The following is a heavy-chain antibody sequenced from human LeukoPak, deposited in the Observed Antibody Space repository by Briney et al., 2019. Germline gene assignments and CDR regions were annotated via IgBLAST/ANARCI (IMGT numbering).Heavy chain of an antibody. D-gene: IGHD6-19*01. V-gene: IGHV3-21*01. CDR2: ISSSSSYI. J-gene: IGHJ4*02. CDR3: ARDRGSGWYTDY. CDR1: GFTFSSYS. Sequence: GGSLRLSCAASGFTFSSYSMNWVRQAPGKGLEWVSSISSSSSYIYYADSVKGRFTIPRDNAKNSLYLQMNSLRAEDTAVYYCARDRGSGWYTDYWGQGTLVTVSS.